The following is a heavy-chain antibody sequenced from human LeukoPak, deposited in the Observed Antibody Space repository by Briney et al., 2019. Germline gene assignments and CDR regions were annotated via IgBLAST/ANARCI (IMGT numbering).Heavy chain of an antibody. CDR2: FNPNSGGK. Sequence: ASVKLSCKASGYTFTGYHMHWVPQAPGQGLEWGGWFNPNSGGKNYAQKFQGRVTMTRDTYISTAYMELSRLRDDDTDVYYCARVIYCSGGSCSHYFDYWGQGTLVTVSS. V-gene: IGHV1-2*02. J-gene: IGHJ4*02. D-gene: IGHD2-15*01. CDR3: ARVIYCSGGSCSHYFDY. CDR1: GYTFTGYH.